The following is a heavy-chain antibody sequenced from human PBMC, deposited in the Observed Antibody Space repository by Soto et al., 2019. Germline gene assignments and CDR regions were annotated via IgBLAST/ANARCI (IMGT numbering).Heavy chain of an antibody. CDR3: ATGAYCSGGSCSDYYYYYYGMDL. CDR2: LVVGTGNT. J-gene: IGHJ6*02. Sequence: ASVKVSCKTSGFTFRSSAVQWVRQARGQRLEWIGWLVVGTGNTNYAQKFQQRVTISSDRSTNTVSMELSSLTSEDTAVYYCATGAYCSGGSCSDYYYYYYGMDLWGQGTTVTVSS. V-gene: IGHV1-58*01. CDR1: GFTFRSSA. D-gene: IGHD2-15*01.